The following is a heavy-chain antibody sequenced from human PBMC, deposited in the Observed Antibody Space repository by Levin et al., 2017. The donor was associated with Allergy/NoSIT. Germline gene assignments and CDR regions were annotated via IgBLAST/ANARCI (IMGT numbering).Heavy chain of an antibody. CDR3: AKDRLTTLTTTGASDI. CDR2: ISWNSGSI. CDR1: GFTFEDYA. D-gene: IGHD4-11*01. Sequence: GGSLRLSCAASGFTFEDYAMHWVRQAPGKGLEGVSGISWNSGSISYADSVRGRFAISRDNAKNSLYLQMNSLRAEDTAFYYCAKDRLTTLTTTGASDIWGQGTMVTVSS. J-gene: IGHJ3*02. V-gene: IGHV3-9*01.